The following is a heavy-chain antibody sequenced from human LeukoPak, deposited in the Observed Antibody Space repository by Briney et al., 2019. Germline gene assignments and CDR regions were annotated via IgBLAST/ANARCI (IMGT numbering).Heavy chain of an antibody. CDR2: IYYSGST. D-gene: IGHD5-12*01. J-gene: IGHJ6*03. CDR3: ARGDYSGYGWYYYYMDV. Sequence: KPSETLSLTCTVSGGSISSYYWNWIRQPPGKGPEWIGYIYYSGSTNYNPSLKSRVTISVDTSKNQFSLKLSSVTAADTAVYYCARGDYSGYGWYYYYMDVWGKGTTVTVSS. CDR1: GGSISSYY. V-gene: IGHV4-59*01.